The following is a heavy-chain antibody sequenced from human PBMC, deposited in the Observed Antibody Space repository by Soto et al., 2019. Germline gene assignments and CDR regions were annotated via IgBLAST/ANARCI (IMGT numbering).Heavy chain of an antibody. J-gene: IGHJ6*02. V-gene: IGHV4-34*01. CDR2: INHSGST. D-gene: IGHD3-3*01. CDR1: GGSFSGYY. CDR3: ARGGDFWSGTYYYYGMDV. Sequence: SETLSLTCAVYGGSFSGYYWSWIRQPPGKGLEWIGDINHSGSTNYNPSLKSRVTISVDTSKNQFSLKLSSVTAADTAVYYCARGGDFWSGTYYYYGMDVWGQGTTVTVSS.